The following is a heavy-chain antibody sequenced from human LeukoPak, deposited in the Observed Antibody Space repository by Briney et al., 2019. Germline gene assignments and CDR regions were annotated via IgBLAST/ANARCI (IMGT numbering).Heavy chain of an antibody. V-gene: IGHV3-30*04. CDR2: ISFDGSNK. Sequence: GRTLRLSCAASGFTFNSYAMDWVREAPGKGLGWVALISFDGSNKYYADSVKGRLTISRDNSKNTLYLQMHSTSAEDTAVHYCARGAPYYDSSGYYPHFDYWGQGTLVTVSS. CDR3: ARGAPYYDSSGYYPHFDY. D-gene: IGHD3-22*01. J-gene: IGHJ4*02. CDR1: GFTFNSYA.